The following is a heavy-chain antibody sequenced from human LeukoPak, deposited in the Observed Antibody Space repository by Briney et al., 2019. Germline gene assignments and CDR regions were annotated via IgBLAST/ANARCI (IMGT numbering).Heavy chain of an antibody. Sequence: GGSLRLSCAASGFTFSSYWMSWVRQAPGKGLEWVATIRQDGSQKYYVDSVKGRFTISRDNAKNSLYLQMNSLRAEDTAVYYCAKGGGYEAQYYYYYLDVWGKGTTVTISS. CDR2: IRQDGSQK. V-gene: IGHV3-7*01. CDR3: AKGGGYEAQYYYYYLDV. J-gene: IGHJ6*03. CDR1: GFTFSSYW. D-gene: IGHD5-12*01.